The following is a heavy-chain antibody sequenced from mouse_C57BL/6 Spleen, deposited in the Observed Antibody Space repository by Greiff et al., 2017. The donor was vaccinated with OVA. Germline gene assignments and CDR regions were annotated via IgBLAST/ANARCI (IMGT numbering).Heavy chain of an antibody. CDR2: ISDGGSYT. CDR1: GFTFSSYA. CDR3: ARDKAGEFAY. V-gene: IGHV5-4*01. D-gene: IGHD1-3*01. Sequence: EVKVVESGGGLVKPGGSLKLSCAASGFTFSSYAMSWVRQTPEKRLEWVANISDGGSYTYYPDNVKGRFTISRDNAKNNLYLQMSHLKSEDTAMYYCARDKAGEFAYWGQGTLVTVSA. J-gene: IGHJ3*01.